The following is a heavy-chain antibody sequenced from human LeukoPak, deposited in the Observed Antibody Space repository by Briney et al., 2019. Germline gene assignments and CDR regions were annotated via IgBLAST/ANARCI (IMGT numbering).Heavy chain of an antibody. CDR3: ASRRSNVDTAMIQIFDY. V-gene: IGHV4-39*07. CDR1: GGSISSSSYY. J-gene: IGHJ4*02. CDR2: IYYSGST. D-gene: IGHD5-18*01. Sequence: SETLSLTCTVSGGSISSSSYYWGWIRQPPGKGLEWIGSIYYSGSTYYNPSLKSRVTISVDTSKNQFSLKLSSVTAADTAVYYCASRRSNVDTAMIQIFDYWGQGTLVTVSS.